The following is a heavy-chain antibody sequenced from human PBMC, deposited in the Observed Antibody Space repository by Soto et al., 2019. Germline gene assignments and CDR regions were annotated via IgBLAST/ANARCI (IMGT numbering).Heavy chain of an antibody. V-gene: IGHV3-48*02. Sequence: GGSLRLSCAASGFTFSSYSMNWVRQAPGKGLEWVSYISSSSSTIYYADSVKGRFTISRDNAKNSLYLQMNSLRDGDTAVYYCARDRCSGGSCHHYYYYYGMDVWGQGTTVTVSS. CDR2: ISSSSSTI. D-gene: IGHD2-15*01. J-gene: IGHJ6*02. CDR3: ARDRCSGGSCHHYYYYYGMDV. CDR1: GFTFSSYS.